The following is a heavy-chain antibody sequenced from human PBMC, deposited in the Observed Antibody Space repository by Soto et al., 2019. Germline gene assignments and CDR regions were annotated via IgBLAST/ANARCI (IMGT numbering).Heavy chain of an antibody. D-gene: IGHD2-2*01. CDR3: ARGPAKDIVVVPANWFDP. CDR2: ISSSSYI. J-gene: IGHJ5*02. V-gene: IGHV3-21*01. Sequence: GGSLRLSCAASGFTFSSYSMNWVRQAPGKGLEWVSSISSSSYIYYADSVKGRFTISRDNAKNSLYLQMNSLRAEDTAVYYCARGPAKDIVVVPANWFDPWGQGTLVTVSS. CDR1: GFTFSSYS.